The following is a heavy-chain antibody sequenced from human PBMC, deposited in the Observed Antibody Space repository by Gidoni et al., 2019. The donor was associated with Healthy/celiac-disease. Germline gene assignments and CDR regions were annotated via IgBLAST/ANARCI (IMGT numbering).Heavy chain of an antibody. V-gene: IGHV3-33*01. CDR3: ARMIDDVAGTNYYYYGMDV. J-gene: IGHJ6*02. D-gene: IGHD6-19*01. CDR2: IWYDGSNK. Sequence: QVQLVESGGGVVQPGRSLRLSCAASGFTFSSSGMIWVRQAPGKGLEGGAVIWYDGSNKDYADSVKGRFTISRDNSKNTLYLQMNSLRAEDTAVYYCARMIDDVAGTNYYYYGMDVWGQGTTVTVSS. CDR1: GFTFSSSG.